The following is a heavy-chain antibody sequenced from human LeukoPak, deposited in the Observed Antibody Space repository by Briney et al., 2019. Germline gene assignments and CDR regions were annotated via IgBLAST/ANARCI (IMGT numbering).Heavy chain of an antibody. CDR1: RFTFSSSE. CDR3: ARAGYCSSPSCLDY. D-gene: IGHD2-2*01. V-gene: IGHV3-48*03. CDR2: ISSSGSTI. Sequence: GGSLRLSCAASRFTFSSSEMNWVRQAPGKGLEWVSYISSSGSTIYYADSVKGRFTISRDNAKNSLYLQMNSLRAEDTAVYYCARAGYCSSPSCLDYWGQGTLVTVSS. J-gene: IGHJ4*02.